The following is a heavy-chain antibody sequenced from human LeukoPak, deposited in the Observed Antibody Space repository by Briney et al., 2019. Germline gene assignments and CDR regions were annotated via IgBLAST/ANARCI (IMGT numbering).Heavy chain of an antibody. CDR1: GGSISSYY. CDR3: ARIGSDMRFGELFIDY. D-gene: IGHD3-10*01. V-gene: IGHV4-59*01. CDR2: IYYRGGT. J-gene: IGHJ4*02. Sequence: PSETLSLTCTVSGGSISSYYWSWIRQPPGKGLEWIGYIYYRGGTNYNPSLKSRVTISVDTSKNQFSLKLSSVTAADTAVYYCARIGSDMRFGELFIDYWGQGTLVTVSS.